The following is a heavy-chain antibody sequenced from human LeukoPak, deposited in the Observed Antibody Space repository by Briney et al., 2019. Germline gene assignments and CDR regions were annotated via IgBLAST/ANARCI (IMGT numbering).Heavy chain of an antibody. CDR3: ARGTNLYYYYYYMDV. J-gene: IGHJ6*03. CDR2: IWYDGSNK. Sequence: GGPLRLSCAASGFTFSSYGMHWVRQAPGKGLEWVAVIWYDGSNKYYADSVKGRFTISRDNSKNTLYLQMNSLRAEDTAVYYCARGTNLYYYYYYMDVWGKGTTVTVSS. D-gene: IGHD1-14*01. V-gene: IGHV3-33*01. CDR1: GFTFSSYG.